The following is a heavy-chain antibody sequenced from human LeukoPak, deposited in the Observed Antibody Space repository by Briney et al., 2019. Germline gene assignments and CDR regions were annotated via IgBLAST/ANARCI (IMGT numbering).Heavy chain of an antibody. CDR2: IWYDGSNK. CDR1: GFTFSSYG. Sequence: PGGSLRLSCAASGFTFSSYGMHWVRQAPGKGLEWVAVIWYDGSNKYYADSVKGRFTISRDNSKNTLYLQMNSLRAEDTAVYYCARDGSSWYEGYYFDYWDQGTLVTVSS. D-gene: IGHD6-13*01. J-gene: IGHJ4*02. V-gene: IGHV3-33*01. CDR3: ARDGSSWYEGYYFDY.